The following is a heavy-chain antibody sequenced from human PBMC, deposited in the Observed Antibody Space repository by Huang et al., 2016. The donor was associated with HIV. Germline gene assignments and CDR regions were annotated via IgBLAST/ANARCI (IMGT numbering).Heavy chain of an antibody. CDR2: INHSGST. CDR3: ARGRKWLHMRGAYYLYD. D-gene: IGHD3-22*01. J-gene: IGHJ4*02. V-gene: IGHV4-34*01. Sequence: QEWGAGLLKPSETLSLTCAVYGGSFTTYYWTWVRQLPGKGLEWIVEINHSGSTNYNPSLKTRLSITIDASKNLFSLKMKTLTAADTAVYYCARGRKWLHMRGAYYLYDWSQGTLVIVSS. CDR1: GGSFTTYY.